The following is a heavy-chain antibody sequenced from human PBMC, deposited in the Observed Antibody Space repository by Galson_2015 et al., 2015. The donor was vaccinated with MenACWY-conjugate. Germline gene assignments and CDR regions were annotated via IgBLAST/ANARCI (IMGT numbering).Heavy chain of an antibody. V-gene: IGHV3-53*01. D-gene: IGHD3-22*01. CDR1: GFTVSSNY. CDR2: IYSGGST. Sequence: SLRLSCAASGFTVSSNYMSWVRQAAGKGLEWVSIIYSGGSTYYAAAYAASVEGRFSISRDDSRNTVYLQMTNLRHEDTAVYYCTSPQYYYDNSGRDSWGLGTLVTVSS. CDR3: TSPQYYYDNSGRDS. J-gene: IGHJ4*02.